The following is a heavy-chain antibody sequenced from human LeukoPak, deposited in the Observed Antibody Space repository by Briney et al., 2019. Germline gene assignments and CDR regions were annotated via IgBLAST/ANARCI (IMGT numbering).Heavy chain of an antibody. CDR3: ARTSQDYYGSGSYYRGGDAFDI. CDR2: IIPILGIA. V-gene: IGHV1-69*04. D-gene: IGHD3-10*01. J-gene: IGHJ3*02. Sequence: SVKVSCKASGGTFSNYAINWVRQAPGQGLEWMGRIIPILGIANYAQKFQGRVTITADKSTSTAYMELSSLRSEDTAVYYCARTSQDYYGSGSYYRGGDAFDIWGQGTMVTVSS. CDR1: GGTFSNYA.